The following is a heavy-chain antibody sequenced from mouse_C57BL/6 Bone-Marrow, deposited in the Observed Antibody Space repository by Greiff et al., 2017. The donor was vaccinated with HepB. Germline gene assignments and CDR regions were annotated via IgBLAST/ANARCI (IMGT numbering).Heavy chain of an antibody. V-gene: IGHV5-17*01. CDR1: GFTFSDYG. J-gene: IGHJ3*01. D-gene: IGHD1-1*01. CDR2: ISSGSSTI. CDR3: ASDGYYGSSPVAY. Sequence: DVMLVESGGGLVKPGGSLKLSCAASGFTFSDYGMHWVRQAPEKGLEWVAYISSGSSTIYYADTVKGRFTISRDNAKNTLFLQMTSLRSEDTAMYYCASDGYYGSSPVAYWGQGTLVTVSA.